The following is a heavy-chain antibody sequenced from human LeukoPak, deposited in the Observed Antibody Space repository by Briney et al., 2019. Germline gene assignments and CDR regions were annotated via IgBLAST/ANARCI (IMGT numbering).Heavy chain of an antibody. J-gene: IGHJ4*02. CDR2: FYSGGST. CDR1: GFTFSRNY. Sequence: GGSLRLSCAASGFTFSRNYMSWVRQAPGKGLEWVSVFYSGGSTYYPAPVKGRFTISRDNSKNMPYLQINSLSAEGTAVYFSRRGPSGDHTTGGKETLVSVAS. CDR3: RRGPSGDHTT. D-gene: IGHD5-12*01. V-gene: IGHV3-66*01.